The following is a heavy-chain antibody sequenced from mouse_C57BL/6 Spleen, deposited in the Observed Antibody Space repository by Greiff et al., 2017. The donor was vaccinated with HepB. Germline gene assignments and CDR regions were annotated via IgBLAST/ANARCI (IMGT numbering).Heavy chain of an antibody. CDR2: IYPRSGNT. D-gene: IGHD1-1*01. Sequence: VQLQQSGAELARPGASVKLSCKASGYTFTSYGISWVKQRTGQGLEWIGEIYPRSGNTYYNEKFKGKATLTADKSSSTAYMELRSLTSEDSAVYFCARKVIYYYGSSPSYYFDYWGQGTTLTVSS. V-gene: IGHV1-81*01. CDR3: ARKVIYYYGSSPSYYFDY. J-gene: IGHJ2*01. CDR1: GYTFTSYG.